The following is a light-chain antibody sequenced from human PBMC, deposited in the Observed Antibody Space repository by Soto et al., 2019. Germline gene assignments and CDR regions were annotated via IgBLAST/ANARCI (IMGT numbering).Light chain of an antibody. CDR3: QQYHSYLLT. CDR1: QSISSW. J-gene: IGKJ4*01. Sequence: DIQMTQSPSTLSASVGDRVTITCWASQSISSWLAWYQQKPGKAPKLLFYDASSLDSGVPSTFSGSGSGAEFTLTISSLQPDDFATYYCQQYHSYLLTFGGGTKVEIK. CDR2: DAS. V-gene: IGKV1-5*01.